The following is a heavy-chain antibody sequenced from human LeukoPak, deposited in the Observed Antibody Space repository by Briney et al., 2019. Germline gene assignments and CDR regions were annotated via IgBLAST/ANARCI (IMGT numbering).Heavy chain of an antibody. D-gene: IGHD1-26*01. CDR3: ATNPIVGATIDY. J-gene: IGHJ4*02. CDR2: IRYDGSNK. Sequence: GGSLRLPCAASGFTLSSYGMHWVRQAPGKGLEWVAYIRYDGSNKYYADPVKGRFTISRDISNNTLYLQMNSLRPEDTAVYYCATNPIVGATIDYWGQGTLVTVSS. V-gene: IGHV3-30*02. CDR1: GFTLSSYG.